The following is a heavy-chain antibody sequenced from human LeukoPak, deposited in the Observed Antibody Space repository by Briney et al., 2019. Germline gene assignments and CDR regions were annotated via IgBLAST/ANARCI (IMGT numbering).Heavy chain of an antibody. Sequence: PGGSLRLSCAASGFTFSRYAMHWVRQAPGKGLEWVAIISYDGSNKYYADSVKGRFTISRDNSKNTLFVQMNSLRVEDTAVYYCARVAAVAVAFLGYWGQGTLVTVSS. CDR1: GFTFSRYA. J-gene: IGHJ4*02. CDR3: ARVAAVAVAFLGY. D-gene: IGHD6-19*01. V-gene: IGHV3-30-3*01. CDR2: ISYDGSNK.